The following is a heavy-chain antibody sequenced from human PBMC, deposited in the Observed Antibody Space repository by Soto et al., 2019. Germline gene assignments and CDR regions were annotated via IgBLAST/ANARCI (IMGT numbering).Heavy chain of an antibody. CDR2: IIPMFGTT. CDR3: ARFVGQTGTLDY. Sequence: GASVKVSCKASGGNFSSHTISWVRQAPGQRLEWMGGIIPMFGTTNYVQKFQGRVTITADESTSTAYMELSSLRSEDTAVYYCARFVGQTGTLDYWGQGTLVTVSS. D-gene: IGHD1-1*01. CDR1: GGNFSSHT. J-gene: IGHJ4*02. V-gene: IGHV1-69*13.